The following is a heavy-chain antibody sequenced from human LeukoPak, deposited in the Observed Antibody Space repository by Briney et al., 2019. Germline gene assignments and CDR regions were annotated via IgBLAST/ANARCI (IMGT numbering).Heavy chain of an antibody. D-gene: IGHD6-13*01. CDR1: GFTFSSYS. J-gene: IGHJ4*02. CDR2: IRSKANSYAT. V-gene: IGHV3-73*01. CDR3: TRSRSYSSPFDY. Sequence: GGSLRLSCAASGFTFSSYSMNWVRQASGKGLKWVGRIRSKANSYATAYAASVKGRFTISRDDSKNTAYLQMNSLKTEDTAVYYCTRSRSYSSPFDYWGQGTLVAVSS.